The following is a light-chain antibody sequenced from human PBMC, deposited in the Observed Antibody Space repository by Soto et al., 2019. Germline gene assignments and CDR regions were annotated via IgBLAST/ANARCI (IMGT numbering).Light chain of an antibody. CDR3: QYYGSPSWT. Sequence: EIVLMQSPGTLSLSPGERATLSCRASQSINSRNLAWYQHKPGQAPRVLIFGASSRAAGIPDRFSGSGSGTDFTLTISRLEPEDFAVYYCQYYGSPSWTFGQGTKVDIK. V-gene: IGKV3-20*01. CDR2: GAS. J-gene: IGKJ1*01. CDR1: QSINSRN.